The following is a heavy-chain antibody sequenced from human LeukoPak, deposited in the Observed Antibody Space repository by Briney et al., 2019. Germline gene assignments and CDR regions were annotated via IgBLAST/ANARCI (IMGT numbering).Heavy chain of an antibody. CDR1: GGSISGYY. CDR3: AREMWTASDTGNPFDY. D-gene: IGHD1-14*01. J-gene: IGHJ4*02. V-gene: IGHV4-59*01. Sequence: SETLSLTCTVSGGSISGYYWTWVRQLPGKGLEWIGYVHYNGGTSYNPSLESRVTMSADTSKNQFSLKLISVTAADTAVYYCAREMWTASDTGNPFDYWGQGALVTVSS. CDR2: VHYNGGT.